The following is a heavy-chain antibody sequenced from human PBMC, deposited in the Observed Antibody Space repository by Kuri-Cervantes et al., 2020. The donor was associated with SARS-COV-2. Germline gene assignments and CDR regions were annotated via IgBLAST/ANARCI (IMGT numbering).Heavy chain of an antibody. CDR1: GYTLTELS. V-gene: IGHV1-24*01. Sequence: ASVKVSCKVSGYTLTELSMHWVRQAPGKGLEWMGGFDPEDGETIYAQKFQGRVTMTEDTSTDTAYMELSSLRSDDTAVYYCARDPGVHLTGDSYYYYYYMDVWGKGTTVTVSS. CDR3: ARDPGVHLTGDSYYYYYYMDV. D-gene: IGHD1-20*01. J-gene: IGHJ6*03. CDR2: FDPEDGET.